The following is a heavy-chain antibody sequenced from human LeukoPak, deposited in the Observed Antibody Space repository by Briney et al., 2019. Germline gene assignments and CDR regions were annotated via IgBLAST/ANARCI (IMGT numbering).Heavy chain of an antibody. V-gene: IGHV4-59*01. CDR2: IYYSGST. CDR3: ARTTEDCSSTSCYQYWFDP. Sequence: SETLSLTCTVSGDSISSYYWSWIRQPPGKGLEWIGYIYYSGSTNYNPSLKSRVTISVDTSMNQFSLKLNSVTAADTAVYYCARTTEDCSSTSCYQYWFDPWGQGTLVTVSS. J-gene: IGHJ5*02. D-gene: IGHD2-2*01. CDR1: GDSISSYY.